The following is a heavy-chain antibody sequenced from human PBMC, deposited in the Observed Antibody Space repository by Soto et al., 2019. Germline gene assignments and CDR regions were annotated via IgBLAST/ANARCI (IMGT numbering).Heavy chain of an antibody. Sequence: SVKVSCKASGGTFXSYAISWVRQAPGQGLEWMGGIIPIFGTANYAQKFQGRVTITADESTSTAYMELSSLRSEDTAVYYCARDRGVGATRGNFDYWGRGTLVTVSS. CDR2: IIPIFGTA. V-gene: IGHV1-69*13. D-gene: IGHD1-26*01. CDR3: ARDRGVGATRGNFDY. CDR1: GGTFXSYA. J-gene: IGHJ4*02.